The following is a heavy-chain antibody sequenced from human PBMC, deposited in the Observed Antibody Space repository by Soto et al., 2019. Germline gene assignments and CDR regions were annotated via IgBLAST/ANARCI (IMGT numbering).Heavy chain of an antibody. CDR3: AKGSGSSRPYYFDY. CDR1: GFNFNNYV. J-gene: IGHJ4*02. D-gene: IGHD6-13*01. V-gene: IGHV3-23*01. Sequence: EVQLLESGGGLVQPGGSLRVSCAASGFNFNNYVMSWVRQAPGKGLEWVSAITVSGGDSYHADSVKGRFTISRDNTKNTIYLQMNNLRAGDTALYYCAKGSGSSRPYYFDYWGQGTPVTVSS. CDR2: ITVSGGDS.